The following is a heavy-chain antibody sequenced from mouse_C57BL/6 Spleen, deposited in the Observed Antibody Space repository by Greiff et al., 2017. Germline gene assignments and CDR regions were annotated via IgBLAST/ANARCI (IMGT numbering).Heavy chain of an antibody. CDR3: TRPYDGYSHAMDY. D-gene: IGHD2-3*01. CDR2: ISSGGDYI. V-gene: IGHV5-9-1*02. Sequence: EVKLMESGEGLVKPGGSLKLSCAASGFTFSSYAMSWVRQTPEKRLEWVAYISSGGDYIYYADTVKGRFTISRDNARNTLYLQMSSLKSEDTAMYYCTRPYDGYSHAMDYWGQGTSVTVSS. J-gene: IGHJ4*01. CDR1: GFTFSSYA.